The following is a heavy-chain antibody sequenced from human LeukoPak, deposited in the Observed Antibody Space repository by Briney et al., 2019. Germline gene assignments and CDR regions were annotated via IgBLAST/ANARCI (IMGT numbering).Heavy chain of an antibody. CDR2: ISSSSSYI. D-gene: IGHD1-14*01. Sequence: PGGSLRLSCAASGFTFSSYSMNWVRQAPGKGLEWVSSISSSSSYIYYADPVKGRFTISRDNAKNSLYLQMNSLRAEDTAVYYCTGSFGIYFDYWGQGTLVTVSS. V-gene: IGHV3-21*01. J-gene: IGHJ4*02. CDR1: GFTFSSYS. CDR3: TGSFGIYFDY.